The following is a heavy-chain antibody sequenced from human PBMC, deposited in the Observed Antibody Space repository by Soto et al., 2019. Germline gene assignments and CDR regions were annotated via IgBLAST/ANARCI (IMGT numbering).Heavy chain of an antibody. CDR2: TYPGGTT. J-gene: IGHJ3*02. Sequence: EVQLVESGGDLVQPGGSLRLSCAASGFTVSNNFMSWVRQAPGKGLEWVSVTYPGGTTYYADSVKGRFAISRDNSKNTLYLQMSSLRAEDTAVYYCAKEMLTTAARDAFDIWGQRTMVTVSS. CDR3: AKEMLTTAARDAFDI. V-gene: IGHV3-66*01. D-gene: IGHD1-1*01. CDR1: GFTVSNNF.